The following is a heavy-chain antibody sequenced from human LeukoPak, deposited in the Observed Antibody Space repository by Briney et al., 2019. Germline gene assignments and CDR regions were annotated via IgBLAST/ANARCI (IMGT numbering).Heavy chain of an antibody. J-gene: IGHJ6*03. D-gene: IGHD1-26*01. Sequence: SETLSLTCTVSGGSIRRTSYYWGWIRQPPGKGLEWIGTIYYSGSTYYNPSLKSRVTISVDTSKNQFSLKLSSVTAADTAVYYCARDQVGATPGGYYYYYMDVWGKGTTVTVSS. CDR2: IYYSGST. V-gene: IGHV4-39*07. CDR3: ARDQVGATPGGYYYYYMDV. CDR1: GGSIRRTSYY.